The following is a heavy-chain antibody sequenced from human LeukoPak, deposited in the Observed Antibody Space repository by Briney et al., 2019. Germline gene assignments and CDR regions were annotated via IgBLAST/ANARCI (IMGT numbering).Heavy chain of an antibody. Sequence: PGRSLRLSCAASGFTFSSYGMHWVRQAPGKGLEWVAVIWYDGSNKYYADSVKGRFTISRDNSKNTLYLQMNSLRAEDTAVYYCARDLLARGQTGTFDCWGQGTLVTVSS. CDR1: GFTFSSYG. CDR3: ARDLLARGQTGTFDC. V-gene: IGHV3-33*01. CDR2: IWYDGSNK. D-gene: IGHD6-13*01. J-gene: IGHJ4*02.